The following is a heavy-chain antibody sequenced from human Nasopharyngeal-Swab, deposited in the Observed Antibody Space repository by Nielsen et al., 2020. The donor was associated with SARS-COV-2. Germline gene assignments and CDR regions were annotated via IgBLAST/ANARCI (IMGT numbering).Heavy chain of an antibody. CDR1: GFTFENYA. CDR2: ITWNSGNK. CDR3: AKARRTDTYGFECFDY. D-gene: IGHD5-18*01. Sequence: SLKISCAASGFTFENYAMHWVRQPPGKGLEWVSGITWNSGNKGYAESVQGRFTISRDNARNSLYLQMNSLRLEDTALYYCAKARRTDTYGFECFDYWGQGSLVTVSS. V-gene: IGHV3-9*01. J-gene: IGHJ4*02.